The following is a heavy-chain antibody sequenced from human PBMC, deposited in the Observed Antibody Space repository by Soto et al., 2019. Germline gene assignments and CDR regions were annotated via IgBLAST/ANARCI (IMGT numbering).Heavy chain of an antibody. Sequence: QVQLVQSGAEVKKPGSSVKVSCKASGGTFSSYASSWVRQAPGQGLEWMGGIIPIFGTANYAQKFQGRVTITADKSPSTAYMELSSLRSEDTAVYYCAREPLPTYSKLRRPCFDYWGQGTLVTVSS. CDR1: GGTFSSYA. J-gene: IGHJ4*02. V-gene: IGHV1-69*06. D-gene: IGHD1-26*01. CDR2: IIPIFGTA. CDR3: AREPLPTYSKLRRPCFDY.